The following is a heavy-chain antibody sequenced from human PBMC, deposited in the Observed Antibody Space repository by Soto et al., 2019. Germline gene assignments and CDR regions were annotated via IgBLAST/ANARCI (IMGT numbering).Heavy chain of an antibody. CDR2: INPNGGAT. Sequence: VQLAQSGAEVKKPGASVKVSCKTSGDSFNDYYIHWVRQAPGQGLEWMGWINPNGGATKYAQKFQGRVTVTREPSIRTVYMELSSLRSDDTAVYYCARESGGATATLDYYYFYMDVWGKGTTVTVSS. CDR3: ARESGGATATLDYYYFYMDV. V-gene: IGHV1-2*02. J-gene: IGHJ6*03. CDR1: GDSFNDYY. D-gene: IGHD5-12*01.